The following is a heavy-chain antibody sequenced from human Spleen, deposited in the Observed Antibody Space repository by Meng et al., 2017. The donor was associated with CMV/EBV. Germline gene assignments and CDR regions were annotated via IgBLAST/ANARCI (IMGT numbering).Heavy chain of an antibody. Sequence: GGSLRLSCAASGFTFNSYSMNWVRQAPGKGLEWVSYIGSGSNIIKYADSVKGRFTISRDNAKNSLYLQMNNLRAEDTAVYYCVRDRLWAFENWGQGTLVTVSS. V-gene: IGHV3-48*04. J-gene: IGHJ4*02. CDR1: GFTFNSYS. D-gene: IGHD1-26*01. CDR2: IGSGSNII. CDR3: VRDRLWAFEN.